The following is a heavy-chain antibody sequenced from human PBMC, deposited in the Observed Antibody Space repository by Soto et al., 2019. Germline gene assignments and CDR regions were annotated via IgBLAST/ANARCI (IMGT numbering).Heavy chain of an antibody. Sequence: GESLKISCKGSGYSFTSYWIGWVRQMPGKGLEWMGIIYPGDSDTRYSPSFQGQVTISADKSISTAYLQWSSLKASDTAMYYCARRRLERRQAGKGFDYWGQGTLVTVSS. D-gene: IGHD1-1*01. J-gene: IGHJ4*02. CDR3: ARRRLERRQAGKGFDY. CDR1: GYSFTSYW. V-gene: IGHV5-51*01. CDR2: IYPGDSDT.